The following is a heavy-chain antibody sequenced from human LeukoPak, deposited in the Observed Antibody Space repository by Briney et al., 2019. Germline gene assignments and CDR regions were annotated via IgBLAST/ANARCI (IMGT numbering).Heavy chain of an antibody. CDR3: ARSKNLAAADPYYFDY. J-gene: IGHJ4*02. CDR1: GFTFSSYS. CDR2: ISSSSSYI. Sequence: GGSLRLSCAASGFTFSSYSMNWVRQAPGKGLEWVSSISSSSSYIYYADSVKGRFTISRDNAKNSLYLQMNSLRAEDTALYYCARSKNLAAADPYYFDYWGQGTLVTVSS. D-gene: IGHD6-13*01. V-gene: IGHV3-21*04.